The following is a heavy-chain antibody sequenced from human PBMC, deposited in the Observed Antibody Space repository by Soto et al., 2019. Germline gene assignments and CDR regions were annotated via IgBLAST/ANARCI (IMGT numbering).Heavy chain of an antibody. CDR2: IGAADAP. D-gene: IGHD2-15*01. J-gene: IGHJ6*02. CDR1: GFFFNNYD. V-gene: IGHV3-13*05. Sequence: QLVGSGGGLTQAGGSLRLSCVGSGFFFNNYDMHWVRQVRGKGLEWVSAIGAADAPYYSVSVKGRFIVSRDNAQKSLYHQMTTLRAADTAVYFCAIAYTGRLPRRGDYYYALDVWGRGTTGTVSS. CDR3: AIAYTGRLPRRGDYYYALDV.